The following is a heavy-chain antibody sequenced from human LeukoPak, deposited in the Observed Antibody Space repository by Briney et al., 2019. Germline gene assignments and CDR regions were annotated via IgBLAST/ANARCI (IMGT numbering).Heavy chain of an antibody. CDR2: IRNYGGST. D-gene: IGHD2-8*02. Sequence: QPGGSLRLSCAASGFTFSSYDMSWVRQAPGKGLEWVSGIRNYGGSTYYADSVKGRFTISRDNSKNTLYLQMNSLRAEDTALYYCANPAPGVVYLYWGQGTLVTVSS. CDR3: ANPAPGVVYLY. CDR1: GFTFSSYD. J-gene: IGHJ4*02. V-gene: IGHV3-23*01.